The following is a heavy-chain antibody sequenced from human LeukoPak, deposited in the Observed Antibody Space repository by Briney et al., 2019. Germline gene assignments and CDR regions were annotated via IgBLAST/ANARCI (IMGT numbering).Heavy chain of an antibody. D-gene: IGHD6-13*01. CDR1: GGSISSGSYY. Sequence: TLSLTCTVSGGSISSGSYYWSWIRQPAGKGLEWIGRIYTSGSTNYNPSLKSRVTISVDTSKNQFSLKLSSVTAADTAVYYCATYSSSDPGAFDIWGQGTMVTVSS. V-gene: IGHV4-61*02. CDR3: ATYSSSDPGAFDI. J-gene: IGHJ3*02. CDR2: IYTSGST.